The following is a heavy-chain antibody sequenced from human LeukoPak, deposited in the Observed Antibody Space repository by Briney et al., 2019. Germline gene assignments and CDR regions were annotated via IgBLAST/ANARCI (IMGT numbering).Heavy chain of an antibody. CDR3: ARGAVWFDP. CDR1: GGSISSYY. J-gene: IGHJ5*02. V-gene: IGHV4-59*01. CDR2: IYYTGSS. Sequence: SETLSLTCTVSGGSISSYYWSWIRQPPGKGLEWIGYIYYTGSSNYNPSLKSRVTISVDTSKNQFSLKLSSVTAADTAVYYCARGAVWFDPWGQGTLVTVSS.